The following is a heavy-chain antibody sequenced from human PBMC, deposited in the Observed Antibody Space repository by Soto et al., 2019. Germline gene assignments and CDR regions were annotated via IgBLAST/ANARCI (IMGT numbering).Heavy chain of an antibody. CDR2: INHSGST. CDR1: GGSFSGYY. CDR3: ARAPYGDWSGPPDY. D-gene: IGHD4-17*01. V-gene: IGHV4-34*01. J-gene: IGHJ4*02. Sequence: QVQLQQWGAGLLKPSETLSLTCAVYGGSFSGYYWSWIRQPPGKGLEWIGEINHSGSTNYNPSLKSRVTISVDTSKNQFSLKLSSVTAADTAVYYCARAPYGDWSGPPDYWGQGTLVTVSS.